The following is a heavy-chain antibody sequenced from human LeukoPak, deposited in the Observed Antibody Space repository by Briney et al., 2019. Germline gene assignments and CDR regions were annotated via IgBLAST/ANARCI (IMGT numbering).Heavy chain of an antibody. J-gene: IGHJ5*01. V-gene: IGHV3-23*01. CDR1: GFTFNNYA. CDR3: AKEPREYCSSTSCPNWFDY. Sequence: GGSLRLSCAASGFTFNNYAMSWVRQAPGKGLEWVSAISASGGTTYYADSVKGRFTISRDNSENTLFLQMNSLRAEDTAVYYCAKEPREYCSSTSCPNWFDYWGQGTLVTVSS. CDR2: ISASGGTT. D-gene: IGHD2-2*01.